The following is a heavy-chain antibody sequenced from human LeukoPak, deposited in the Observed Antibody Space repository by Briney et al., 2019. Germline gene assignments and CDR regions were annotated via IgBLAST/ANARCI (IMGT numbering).Heavy chain of an antibody. CDR2: ISAYNGNT. CDR3: AREESIGRYQFLHDS. D-gene: IGHD1-26*01. CDR1: GYSFTNYG. V-gene: IGHV1-18*01. J-gene: IGHJ4*02. Sequence: GASVKVSYKASGYSFTNYGISWVRQAPGQGLEWMGWISAYNGNTNYAQKLQGRVTMATDTSTSTAYMGLRSLTSDDTAVYYCAREESIGRYQFLHDSWGQGTLVTVSS.